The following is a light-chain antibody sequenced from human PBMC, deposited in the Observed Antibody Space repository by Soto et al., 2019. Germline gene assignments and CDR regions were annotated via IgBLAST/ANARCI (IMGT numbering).Light chain of an antibody. CDR2: GAS. V-gene: IGKV3-20*01. J-gene: IGKJ1*01. CDR1: QSVSSN. CDR3: QQYDTSPWT. Sequence: EIVMTQSPATLSVSPGERATFSCRASQSVSSNLAWYQQKPGQAPRLLIYGASSRATGIPDRFSGSGSGTDFTLTISRLEPEDFAVYHCQQYDTSPWTFGQGTKVDIK.